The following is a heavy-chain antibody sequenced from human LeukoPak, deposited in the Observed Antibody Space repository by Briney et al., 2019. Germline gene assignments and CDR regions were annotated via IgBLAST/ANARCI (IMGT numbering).Heavy chain of an antibody. V-gene: IGHV1-24*01. J-gene: IGHJ3*02. CDR2: FDPEDGET. Sequence: ASVKVSCKVSGYTLTELSMHWVRQAPGKGLEWMGGFDPEDGETIYAQKFQGRVTMTEDTSTDTAYMELSSLSSEDTAVYYCATADYYDSSGSMIGAFDIWGQGTMVTVSS. D-gene: IGHD3-22*01. CDR1: GYTLTELS. CDR3: ATADYYDSSGSMIGAFDI.